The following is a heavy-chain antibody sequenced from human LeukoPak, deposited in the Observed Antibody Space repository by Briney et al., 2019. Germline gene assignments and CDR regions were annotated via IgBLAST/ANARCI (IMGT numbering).Heavy chain of an antibody. CDR1: GYTFTGYY. V-gene: IGHV1-2*02. Sequence: GASVKVSCKASGYTFTGYYMNWVRQAPGQGLEWMGWINPNSGGTNYAQKFQGRVTMTRDTSISTAYMELSRLRSDDTAVYYCARSVYGGIPTDYWGQGTLVTVSS. CDR2: INPNSGGT. J-gene: IGHJ4*02. CDR3: ARSVYGGIPTDY. D-gene: IGHD4-23*01.